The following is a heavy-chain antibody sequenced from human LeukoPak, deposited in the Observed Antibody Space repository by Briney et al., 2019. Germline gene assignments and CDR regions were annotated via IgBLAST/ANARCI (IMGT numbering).Heavy chain of an antibody. Sequence: SETLSLTCTVSGGSISSHYWSWIRQPPGKGLQWIGYIHYSGSTNYNPSLKSRVTISVDTSKNQFSLKLSSVTAADTAVYYCARDRIYYGGRYFDYWGQGTLVTVSS. CDR3: ARDRIYYGGRYFDY. J-gene: IGHJ4*02. CDR1: GGSISSHY. V-gene: IGHV4-59*11. D-gene: IGHD4-23*01. CDR2: IHYSGST.